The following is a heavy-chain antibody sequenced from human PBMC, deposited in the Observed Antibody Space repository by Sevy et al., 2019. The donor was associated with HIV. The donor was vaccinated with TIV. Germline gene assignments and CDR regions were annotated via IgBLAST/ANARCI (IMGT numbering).Heavy chain of an antibody. CDR3: ARPRANYVDHYFFYAMDV. V-gene: IGHV3-30-3*01. CDR1: GFALSNYYA. D-gene: IGHD4-17*01. CDR2: ISYDGSDK. J-gene: IGHJ6*02. Sequence: GGSLRLSCAASGFALSNYYAMHWARQAPGKGLEWVALISYDGSDKYYADSVKGRFTISRDNFKNTLYLQMNSLTTEDTAVYYCARPRANYVDHYFFYAMDVWGQGTTVTVSS.